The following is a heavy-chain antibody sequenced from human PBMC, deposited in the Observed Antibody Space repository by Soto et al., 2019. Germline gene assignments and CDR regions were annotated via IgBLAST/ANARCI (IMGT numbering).Heavy chain of an antibody. D-gene: IGHD3-10*01. CDR2: IGTAGDT. V-gene: IGHV3-13*01. CDR3: ARVFYYGSGARIPNYGMDV. J-gene: IGHJ6*02. Sequence: GGSLRLSCAASGDTFWSYGMHWVRQDTGKGLEWVSAIGTAGDTYYPGSVKGRFTISREDAKNSLYLQMNSLRAEDTAVYYCARVFYYGSGARIPNYGMDVWGQGTTVTV. CDR1: GDTFWSYG.